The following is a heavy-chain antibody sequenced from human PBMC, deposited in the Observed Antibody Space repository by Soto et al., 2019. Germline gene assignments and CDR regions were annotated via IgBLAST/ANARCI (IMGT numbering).Heavy chain of an antibody. CDR1: GFTFSNFG. V-gene: IGHV3-30*18. CDR2: ISADGNDK. D-gene: IGHD3-3*01. J-gene: IGHJ4*02. CDR3: TKGSEVARQELDY. Sequence: QVQLVESGGGVVQPGRSLRLSCAASGFTFSNFGMHWGRQAPGKGLEWVAAISADGNDKYFSDSVKGRFTISRDNSKNTLFLQMNSLRVEDTAVYYCTKGSEVARQELDYWGQGTLVTVSS.